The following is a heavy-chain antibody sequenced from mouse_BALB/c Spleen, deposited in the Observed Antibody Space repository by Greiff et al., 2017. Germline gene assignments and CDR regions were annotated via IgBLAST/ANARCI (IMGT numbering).Heavy chain of an antibody. Sequence: EVQLQESGPGLVKPSQSLSLTCTVTGYSITSDYAWNWIRQFPGNKLEWMGYISYSGSPSYNPSLKSRISITRDTSKNQFFLQLNSVTTEDTATYYCAREANLLLRGYYFDYWGQGTTLTVSS. CDR3: AREANLLLRGYYFDY. CDR1: GYSITSDYA. J-gene: IGHJ2*01. V-gene: IGHV3-2*02. CDR2: ISYSGSP. D-gene: IGHD1-1*01.